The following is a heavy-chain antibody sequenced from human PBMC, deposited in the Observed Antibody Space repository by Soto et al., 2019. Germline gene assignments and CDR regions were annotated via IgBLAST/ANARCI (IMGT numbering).Heavy chain of an antibody. V-gene: IGHV1-18*01. D-gene: IGHD2-15*01. J-gene: IGHJ5*02. CDR3: ARAYSPGLFDP. CDR1: GYTFTSYG. CDR2: ISANNGNT. Sequence: QVRLVQSGAEVKKPGASVKVSCKASGYTFTSYGISWVRQAPGQGLEWMGWISANNGNTKYAQNFQGRVTRTTDTSTSTAYMELRGLRSDDTAVYYCARAYSPGLFDPWGQGTLVTVSS.